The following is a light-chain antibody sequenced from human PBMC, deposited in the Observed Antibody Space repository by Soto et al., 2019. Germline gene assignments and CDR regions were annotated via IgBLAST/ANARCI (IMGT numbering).Light chain of an antibody. CDR3: QQYSDAPHT. Sequence: EIVLTQSPGTLSLSPGERATLSCRASQSVRSTYLAWYQQKPGQAPRLLIYGASSRATGIPDRFSGSGSGTDFTLTISRLEPEDFGVYYCQQYSDAPHTFGLGTKVDIK. V-gene: IGKV3-20*01. J-gene: IGKJ2*01. CDR1: QSVRSTY. CDR2: GAS.